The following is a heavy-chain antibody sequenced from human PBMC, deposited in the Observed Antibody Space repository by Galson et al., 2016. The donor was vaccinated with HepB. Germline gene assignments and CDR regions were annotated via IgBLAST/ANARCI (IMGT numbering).Heavy chain of an antibody. CDR3: AKDGGYTYALGY. CDR2: ISRSGDST. V-gene: IGHV3-23*01. D-gene: IGHD5-18*01. Sequence: SLRLSCAASGFTFNNYGMTWVRQAPGKGLEVVSSISRSGDSTDYADSVTGRSTISRDNSKDTLYLQMNSLRAENTAVYYCAKDGGYTYALGYWGRGTLVTVSS. CDR1: GFTFNNYG. J-gene: IGHJ4*02.